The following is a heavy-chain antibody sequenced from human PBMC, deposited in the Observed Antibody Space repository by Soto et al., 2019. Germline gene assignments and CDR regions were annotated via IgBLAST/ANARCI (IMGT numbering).Heavy chain of an antibody. CDR3: AKRWGDRILEPSDYFDY. Sequence: EVQLLESGGGLVQPGGSLRLSCAAFGFTFSSSALSWVRQAPGKGLEWVSAISGRGDKKYHAQSVEGRLTTSRDNSKNTLYLEINSLRVDDTAVYDCAKRWGDRILEPSDYFDYWGQVTLVTVS. CDR2: ISGRGDKK. J-gene: IGHJ4*02. V-gene: IGHV3-23*01. D-gene: IGHD3-3*01. CDR1: GFTFSSSA.